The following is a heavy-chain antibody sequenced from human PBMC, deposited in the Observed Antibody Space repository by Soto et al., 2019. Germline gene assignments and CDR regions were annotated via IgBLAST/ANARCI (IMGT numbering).Heavy chain of an antibody. CDR2: IYHSGST. CDR1: GGSISSSNW. Sequence: QVQLQESGPGLVKPSGTLSLTCAVSGGSISSSNWWSWVRQPPGKGLEWIGEIYHSGSTNYNPSLKCRVTISVDKSKNQFSLKLSSVTAADTAVYYCARISGTHPQHYYDSSDYFDYWGQGTLVTVST. J-gene: IGHJ4*02. V-gene: IGHV4-4*02. D-gene: IGHD3-22*01. CDR3: ARISGTHPQHYYDSSDYFDY.